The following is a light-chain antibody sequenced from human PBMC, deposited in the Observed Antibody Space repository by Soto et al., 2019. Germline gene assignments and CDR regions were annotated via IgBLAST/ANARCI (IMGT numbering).Light chain of an antibody. Sequence: DIQMTQSPSSVSASVGDTVTISCRASQSLDNWLAWYQQKPGNAPRLLIYAAYTLENGVPSRFSGSGSGTEFTLTISSLQPDDFATYYCQQYNSYSWTFGQGTKVEIK. CDR2: AAY. CDR3: QQYNSYSWT. CDR1: QSLDNW. J-gene: IGKJ1*01. V-gene: IGKV1-5*01.